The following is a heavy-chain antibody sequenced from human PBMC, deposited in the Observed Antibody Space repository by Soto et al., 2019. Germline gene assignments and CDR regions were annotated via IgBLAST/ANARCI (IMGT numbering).Heavy chain of an antibody. J-gene: IGHJ3*02. D-gene: IGHD4-17*01. Sequence: SETLSLTCTVSGGSISSYYWSWIRQPPGKGLEWIGYIYYSGSTNYNPSLKSRVTISVDTSKNQFSLKLSSVTAAGTAVYYCASTGYTVTPTPDAFDIWGQGTMVTVSS. CDR2: IYYSGST. CDR3: ASTGYTVTPTPDAFDI. CDR1: GGSISSYY. V-gene: IGHV4-59*08.